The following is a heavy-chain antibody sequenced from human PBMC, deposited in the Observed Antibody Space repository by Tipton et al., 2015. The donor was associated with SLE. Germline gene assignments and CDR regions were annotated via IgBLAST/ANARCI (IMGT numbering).Heavy chain of an antibody. J-gene: IGHJ3*02. Sequence: GLVKPSETLSLTCSVYGDSLSGQYWSWIRQPPGKGLEWIGVLYYSGNTYYNPSLKSPVTLSIDTSKNQFSLKLSSVTAADTAVYYCAQAHLWGSYRYASDIWGQGTMVTVSS. CDR2: LYYSGNT. CDR1: GDSLSGQY. CDR3: AQAHLWGSYRYASDI. V-gene: IGHV4-59*04. D-gene: IGHD3-16*02.